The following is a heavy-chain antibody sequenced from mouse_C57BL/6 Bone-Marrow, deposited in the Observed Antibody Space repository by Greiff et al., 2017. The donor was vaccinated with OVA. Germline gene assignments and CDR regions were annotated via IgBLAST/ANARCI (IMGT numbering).Heavy chain of an antibody. Sequence: VQLQQPGAELVKPGSSVKLSCKASGYTFTSYWMDWVKQRPGQGLEWIGNIYPSDSGTHYNQKFKDKATLTVDKPSSTAYMQLRSLTSEDSAVYYSARERLPSFFDYWGQVTTLSVSS. V-gene: IGHV1-61*01. CDR2: IYPSDSGT. J-gene: IGHJ2*01. CDR3: ARERLPSFFDY. CDR1: GYTFTSYW. D-gene: IGHD2-4*01.